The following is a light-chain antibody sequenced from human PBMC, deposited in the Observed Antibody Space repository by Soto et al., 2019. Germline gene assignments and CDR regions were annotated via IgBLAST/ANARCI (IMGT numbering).Light chain of an antibody. V-gene: IGKV3-15*01. J-gene: IGKJ5*01. CDR1: QSVSSN. Sequence: EIVMTQSPATLSVSPGERATLSCRASQSVSSNLAWYQQKPGQAPRLLIYGASTRATGIPARFSGSGSGTESTLTISSLQSEDFAVYYYQQYNNWPLTFGQGTRLEIK. CDR2: GAS. CDR3: QQYNNWPLT.